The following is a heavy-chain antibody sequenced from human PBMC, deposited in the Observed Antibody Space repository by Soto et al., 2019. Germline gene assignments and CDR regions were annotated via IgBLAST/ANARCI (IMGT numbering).Heavy chain of an antibody. CDR1: GFTFSSYW. V-gene: IGHV3-74*01. CDR3: ARARSSSYYYYYGMDV. Sequence: PVGSLRLSCAASGFTFSSYWMHWVRQAPGKGLVWVSRINSDGSSTSYADSVKGRFTISRDNAKNTLYLQMNSLRAEDTAVYYCARARSSSYYYYYGMDVWGQGTTVTVSS. J-gene: IGHJ6*02. D-gene: IGHD6-6*01. CDR2: INSDGSST.